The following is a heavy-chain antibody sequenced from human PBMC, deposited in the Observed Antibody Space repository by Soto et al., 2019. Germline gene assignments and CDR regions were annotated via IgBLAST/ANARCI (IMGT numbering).Heavy chain of an antibody. CDR1: GFTFSSYA. D-gene: IGHD3-16*01. CDR2: ISGSGGST. Sequence: GSLRLSCAASGFTFSSYAMSWVRQAPGKGLEWVSAISGSGGSTYYADSVKGRFTISRDNSKNTPYLQMNSLRAEDTAVYYCAKDLGAGYYYYYGMDVWGQGTTVTVSS. CDR3: AKDLGAGYYYYYGMDV. J-gene: IGHJ6*02. V-gene: IGHV3-23*01.